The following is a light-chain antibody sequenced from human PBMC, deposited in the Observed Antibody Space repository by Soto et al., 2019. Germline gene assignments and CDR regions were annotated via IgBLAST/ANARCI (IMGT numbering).Light chain of an antibody. CDR2: HAS. J-gene: IGKJ5*01. CDR1: QSVGNNS. CDR3: QQYGWSPPIT. Sequence: IVLTQSPGTLSLSPGKRANLSCWASQSVGNNSLAWYQQKPGQAPRLLIYHASSRATGIPDRFSGSGSGTDFSLTISRLEPEDVSVYYCQQYGWSPPITFGQGTRLE. V-gene: IGKV3-20*01.